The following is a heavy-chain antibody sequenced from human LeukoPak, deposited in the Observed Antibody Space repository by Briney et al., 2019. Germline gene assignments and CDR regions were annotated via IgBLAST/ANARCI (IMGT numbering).Heavy chain of an antibody. J-gene: IGHJ5*02. CDR3: ARVGGWSNWFDP. V-gene: IGHV4-34*01. CDR1: GGSFSGYY. CDR2: INHSGST. Sequence: PSETLSLTCAVYGGSFSGYYWSWIRQPPGKGLEWIGEINHSGSTNYNPSLKSRVTISVDTSKNQFSLKLSSVTAADTAVYYCARVGGWSNWFDPWGQGTLVTVSS. D-gene: IGHD6-19*01.